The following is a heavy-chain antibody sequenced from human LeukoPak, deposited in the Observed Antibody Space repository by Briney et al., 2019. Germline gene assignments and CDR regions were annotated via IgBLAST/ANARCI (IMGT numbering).Heavy chain of an antibody. J-gene: IGHJ2*01. CDR3: ARVCGSCSYWYFDL. V-gene: IGHV3-21*01. CDR2: ISSSSSYI. D-gene: IGHD2-15*01. CDR1: GFTFSSYS. Sequence: PGGSLRLSCAASGFTFSSYSMNWVRQAPGKGLEWVSSISSSSSYIYYAHSVKGRFTISRDNAKNSLYLQMNSLRAEDTAVYYCARVCGSCSYWYFDLWGRGTLVTVSS.